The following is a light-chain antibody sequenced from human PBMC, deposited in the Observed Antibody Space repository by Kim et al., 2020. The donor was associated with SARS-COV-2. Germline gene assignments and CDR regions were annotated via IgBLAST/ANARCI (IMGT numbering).Light chain of an antibody. V-gene: IGKV1-5*03. J-gene: IGKJ1*01. Sequence: IQMTQSPSSLSASVGDTVTITCRASESMSDRLAWYQQKPGKAPKLLIYKASTLESGVPSRFSGSASGTEFTLTITSLQPDDFATYYCQQYSNYWTFGQGTKVDIK. CDR3: QQYSNYWT. CDR2: KAS. CDR1: ESMSDR.